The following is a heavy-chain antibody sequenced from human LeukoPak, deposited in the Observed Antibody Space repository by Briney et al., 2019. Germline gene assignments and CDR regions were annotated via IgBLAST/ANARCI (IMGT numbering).Heavy chain of an antibody. CDR3: AGTLSSSWYYFDY. CDR1: GGTFSSYA. J-gene: IGHJ4*02. D-gene: IGHD6-13*01. V-gene: IGHV1-69*13. CDR2: IIPIFGTA. Sequence: ASVKVSCKASGGTFSSYAISWVRQAPGQGLEWMGGIIPIFGTANYAQKFQGRVTITADESTSTAYMELSSLRSEGTAVYYCAGTLSSSWYYFDYWGQGTLVTVSS.